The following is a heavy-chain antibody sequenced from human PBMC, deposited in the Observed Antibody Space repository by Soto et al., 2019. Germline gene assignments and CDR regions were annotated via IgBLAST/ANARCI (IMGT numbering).Heavy chain of an antibody. CDR3: ARGFDVCSGYTRHGMDV. Sequence: QVQLVQSGAEVKKPGSSVKVSCKASGGTFSSYAISWVRQAPGQGLEWMGGIIPIFGTANYAQKFQGRVTITADKSTSTAYMELSSLRSEDTAGYYCARGFDVCSGYTRHGMDVWGQGTTVTVSS. CDR1: GGTFSSYA. D-gene: IGHD3-3*01. V-gene: IGHV1-69*06. CDR2: IIPIFGTA. J-gene: IGHJ6*02.